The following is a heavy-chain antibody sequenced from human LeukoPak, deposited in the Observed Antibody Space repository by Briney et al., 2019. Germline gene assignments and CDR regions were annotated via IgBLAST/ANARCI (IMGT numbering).Heavy chain of an antibody. J-gene: IGHJ4*02. D-gene: IGHD3-16*02. V-gene: IGHV3-30-3*02. Sequence: GGSLRLSCAASGFTFSSYAMHWVRQAPGKGLEWVAVISYDGSNKYYADPVKGRFTISRDNSKNTLYLQMNSLRAEDTAVYYCAKPLYPNYDYVWGSYRSPFDYWGQGILVTVSS. CDR3: AKPLYPNYDYVWGSYRSPFDY. CDR1: GFTFSSYA. CDR2: ISYDGSNK.